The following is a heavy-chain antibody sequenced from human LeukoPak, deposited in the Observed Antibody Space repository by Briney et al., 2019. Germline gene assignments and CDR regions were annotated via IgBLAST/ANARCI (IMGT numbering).Heavy chain of an antibody. J-gene: IGHJ6*02. CDR3: AEDSDGMDV. V-gene: IGHV3-23*01. CDR2: ISGSGGST. CDR1: GFTFRSYA. Sequence: GSLRLSCPASGFTFRSYAMNWVRQAPGKGLEWVSTISGSGGSTYSADSVKGRFRISRDNSMNTLYLQMNSLSAEDSAVYNCAEDSDGMDVWGQGTTVTVSS.